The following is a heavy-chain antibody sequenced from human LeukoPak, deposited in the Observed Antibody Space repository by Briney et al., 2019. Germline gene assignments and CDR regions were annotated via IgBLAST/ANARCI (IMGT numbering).Heavy chain of an antibody. J-gene: IGHJ4*02. CDR1: GYTFTSYG. Sequence: ASVKVSCKASGYTFTSYGISWVRQAPGQGLEWMGWINPNSGGTKYAQKFQGRVTMTRDTSISTAYMELSRLRSDDTAVYYCARDGSNSGYDFWGQGILVTVSS. V-gene: IGHV1-2*02. CDR3: ARDGSNSGYDF. CDR2: INPNSGGT. D-gene: IGHD5-12*01.